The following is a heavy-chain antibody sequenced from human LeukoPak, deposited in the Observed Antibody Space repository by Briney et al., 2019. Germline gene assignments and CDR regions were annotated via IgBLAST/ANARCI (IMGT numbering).Heavy chain of an antibody. J-gene: IGHJ5*02. D-gene: IGHD3-10*01. CDR3: ARASLKYYYGSGSYCWFDP. Sequence: SETLSLTCTVSGGSISSSSYYWGWIRQPPGKGLEWIGSIYYSGSTYYNPSLKSRVTISVDTSKNQFSLKLSSVTAADTAVYCCARASLKYYYGSGSYCWFDPWGQGTLVTVSS. CDR1: GGSISSSSYY. V-gene: IGHV4-39*07. CDR2: IYYSGST.